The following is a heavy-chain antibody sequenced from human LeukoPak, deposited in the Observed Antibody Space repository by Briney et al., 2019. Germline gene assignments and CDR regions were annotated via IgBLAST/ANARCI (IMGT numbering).Heavy chain of an antibody. CDR1: GGPNNRGPDL. J-gene: IGHJ2*01. CDR3: AREFWVANAPGSWFDL. CDR2: IFHGGRT. Sequence: PSDPLSLTCAVSGGPNNRGPDLWTWIRQPPGRGLERNGYIFHGGRTYYNASLKSLVTISVDTSKTLFSQRLSSMAVADTAVYYCAREFWVANAPGSWFDLWGRGIPVTVSS. V-gene: IGHV4-30-2*01. D-gene: IGHD3-16*01.